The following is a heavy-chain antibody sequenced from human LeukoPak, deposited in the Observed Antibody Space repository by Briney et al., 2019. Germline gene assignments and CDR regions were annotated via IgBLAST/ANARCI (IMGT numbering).Heavy chain of an antibody. Sequence: GASVRVSCKTSGSTFTDYYLHWVRQAPGQGLEWMGRIDPNSGGTKYAQEFQVRVTVTRDTSINTVYMELSGLRSDDTAVYFCARVPGPYTTSRFDYWGQGTLLTVSS. CDR2: IDPNSGGT. J-gene: IGHJ4*02. D-gene: IGHD6-13*01. CDR3: ARVPGPYTTSRFDY. V-gene: IGHV1-2*02. CDR1: GSTFTDYY.